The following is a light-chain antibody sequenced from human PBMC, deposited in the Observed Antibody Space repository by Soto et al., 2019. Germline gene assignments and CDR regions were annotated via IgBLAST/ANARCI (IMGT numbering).Light chain of an antibody. J-gene: IGKJ4*01. Sequence: EIVLTQSPGTLSLSPGERATLSCRASQSVSSSYLAWYQQKPGQAPRRLIYGASSRATGIPDRFSGSGSGTDFTFTISRLEPEDFAVYYCQQYGSSPLTFGGGTKVEIK. CDR1: QSVSSSY. V-gene: IGKV3-20*01. CDR2: GAS. CDR3: QQYGSSPLT.